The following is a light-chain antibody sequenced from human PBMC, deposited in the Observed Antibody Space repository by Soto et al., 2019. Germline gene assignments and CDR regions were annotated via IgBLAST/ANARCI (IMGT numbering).Light chain of an antibody. Sequence: EKVMTQSPATLSVSPGERATLSCRASQSVRSNLAWYQQKPGQPPRLLIYDASTRATGIPSRFSGSGSGTEFTLTISGLQSEDFAVYYCQQYNNWPRTFGQGTKVDIK. J-gene: IGKJ1*01. CDR1: QSVRSN. CDR2: DAS. V-gene: IGKV3-15*01. CDR3: QQYNNWPRT.